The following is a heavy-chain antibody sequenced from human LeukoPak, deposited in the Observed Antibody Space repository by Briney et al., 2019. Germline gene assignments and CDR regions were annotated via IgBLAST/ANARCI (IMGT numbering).Heavy chain of an antibody. J-gene: IGHJ5*02. Sequence: GGSLRLSCAASGFTFSSYAMHWVRPAPGKGLEWVAVISYDGSNKYYADSVKGRFTISRDNSKNTLYLQMNSLRAEDTAVYYCAREMRWIQLWHTYNWFDPWGQGTLVTVSS. CDR1: GFTFSSYA. CDR3: AREMRWIQLWHTYNWFDP. CDR2: ISYDGSNK. D-gene: IGHD5-18*01. V-gene: IGHV3-30*04.